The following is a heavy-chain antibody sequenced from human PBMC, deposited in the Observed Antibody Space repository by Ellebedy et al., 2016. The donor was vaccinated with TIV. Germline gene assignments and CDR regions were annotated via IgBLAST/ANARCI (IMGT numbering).Heavy chain of an antibody. CDR3: ARDSWYNWNYGAQYYFDY. CDR2: ISSSSSYI. J-gene: IGHJ4*02. Sequence: GESLKISXAASGFTFSSYSMNWVRQAPGKGLEWVSSISSSSSYIYYADSVKGRFTISRDNAKNSLYLQMNSLRAEDTAVYYCARDSWYNWNYGAQYYFDYWGQGTLVTVSS. CDR1: GFTFSSYS. D-gene: IGHD1-7*01. V-gene: IGHV3-21*01.